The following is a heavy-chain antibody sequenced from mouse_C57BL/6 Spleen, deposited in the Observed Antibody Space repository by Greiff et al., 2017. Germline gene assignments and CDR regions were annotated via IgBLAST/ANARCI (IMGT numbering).Heavy chain of an antibody. D-gene: IGHD3-2*02. V-gene: IGHV1-69*01. J-gene: IGHJ4*01. CDR2: LDPSASYP. CDR3: ARSPSAQATLMDY. Sequence: VQLQQPGAELVLPGASVTLSCKASGYTFTSYWMHWVKQRPGQGLEWIGELDPSASYPNYNQKFKGKSTLTVDKSSSTAYMQLSSLTSEDSAVYYWARSPSAQATLMDYWGQGTSGTVSS. CDR1: GYTFTSYW.